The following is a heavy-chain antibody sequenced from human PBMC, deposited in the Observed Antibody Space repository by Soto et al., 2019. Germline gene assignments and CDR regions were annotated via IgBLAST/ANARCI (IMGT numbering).Heavy chain of an antibody. Sequence: QVQLVQSGAEVKKPGSSVRVSCKASGTIFSSYTISWVRQAPGQGLEWMGRIIPILGETNSAQKFQGRVKLTADKSTNTAYMQLTSLRLEDTAVYYCASGLGGRMDEWGQGTTVTVSS. CDR1: GTIFSSYT. D-gene: IGHD3-16*01. CDR3: ASGLGGRMDE. V-gene: IGHV1-69*02. J-gene: IGHJ6*02. CDR2: IIPILGET.